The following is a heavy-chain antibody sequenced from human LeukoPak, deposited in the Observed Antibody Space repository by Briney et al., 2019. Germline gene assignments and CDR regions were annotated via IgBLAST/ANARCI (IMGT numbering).Heavy chain of an antibody. CDR3: ARGKTDILTGYYLGDY. D-gene: IGHD3-9*01. CDR2: INPNSGGT. CDR1: GYTFTGYY. J-gene: IGHJ4*02. Sequence: GASVKVSCKASGYTFTGYYMHWVRQAPGQGLEWMGWINPNSGGTNYAQKFQGRVTMTRDTSISTAYMELSRLRSDDTAVYYCARGKTDILTGYYLGDYWGQGTLVTVSS. V-gene: IGHV1-2*02.